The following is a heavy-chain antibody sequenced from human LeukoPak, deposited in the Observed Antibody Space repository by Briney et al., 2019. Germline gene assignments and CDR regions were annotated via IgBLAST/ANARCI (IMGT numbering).Heavy chain of an antibody. J-gene: IGHJ6*03. CDR2: IKQDGSEK. D-gene: IGHD3-10*01. CDR1: GFTFSSYW. V-gene: IGHV3-7*01. CDR3: ARAEKSITMVRGVITPRYYYYYYMDV. Sequence: QAGGSLRLSCAASGFTFSSYWMSWVRQAPGKGLEWVANIKQDGSEKYYVDSVKGRFTISRDNAKNSLYLQMNSLRAEDTAVYYCARAEKSITMVRGVITPRYYYYYYMDVWGKGTTVTISS.